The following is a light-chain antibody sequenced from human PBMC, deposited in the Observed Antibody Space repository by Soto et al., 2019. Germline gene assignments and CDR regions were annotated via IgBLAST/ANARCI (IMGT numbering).Light chain of an antibody. J-gene: IGLJ1*01. V-gene: IGLV1-40*01. CDR1: SSNIGAGYD. CDR2: GNS. Sequence: QSVLTQPPSVSGAPGQRVTISCTGSSSNIGAGYDVHWYQQPPGTAPKLLIYGNSNRPSGVPDRFSGSKSGTSASLAITGLQAEDEADYYCQSYDSSLSGLDVFGTGIKVTVL. CDR3: QSYDSSLSGLDV.